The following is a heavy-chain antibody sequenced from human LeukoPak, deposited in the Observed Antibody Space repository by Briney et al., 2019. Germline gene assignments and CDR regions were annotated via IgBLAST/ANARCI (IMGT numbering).Heavy chain of an antibody. CDR1: GFTFSSYG. V-gene: IGHV3-30*18. D-gene: IGHD5-18*01. Sequence: PGRSLRLSCAASGFTFSSYGMHWVRQAPGKGLEWVAVISYDGSNKYYADSVKGRFTISRDNSKNTLYLQMNSLRAEDTAVFYCAKEGAAMALFYFDYWGQGTLVIVSS. CDR2: ISYDGSNK. CDR3: AKEGAAMALFYFDY. J-gene: IGHJ4*02.